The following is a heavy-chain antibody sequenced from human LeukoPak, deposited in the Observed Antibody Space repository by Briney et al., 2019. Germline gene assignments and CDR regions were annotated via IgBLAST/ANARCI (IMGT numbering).Heavy chain of an antibody. V-gene: IGHV3-23*01. CDR2: ISGGRDAT. D-gene: IGHD3-10*01. CDR3: ARDGDYYGSGSFQFDS. Sequence: GGSLRLSCAASDFSFITYAMSWVRQAPGKGLEWVSTISGGRDATYYADSVKGRFTISRDNAKNSLSLQMNSLRAEDTAVYYCARDGDYYGSGSFQFDSWGQGTLVTVSS. CDR1: DFSFITYA. J-gene: IGHJ4*02.